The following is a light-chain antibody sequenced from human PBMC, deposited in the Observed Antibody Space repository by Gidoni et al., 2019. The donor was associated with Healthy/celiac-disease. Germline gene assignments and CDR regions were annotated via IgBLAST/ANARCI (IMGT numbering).Light chain of an antibody. Sequence: DIQMPPSPSSLSASVGDRVTITCRASQSISSYLNWYQQKPGKAPKLLIYAASSLQSGVPSRFSGSGSGTDFTLTISSLQPEDFATYYCQQSYSTPRTFGQXTKVEIK. CDR3: QQSYSTPRT. CDR1: QSISSY. J-gene: IGKJ1*01. CDR2: AAS. V-gene: IGKV1-39*01.